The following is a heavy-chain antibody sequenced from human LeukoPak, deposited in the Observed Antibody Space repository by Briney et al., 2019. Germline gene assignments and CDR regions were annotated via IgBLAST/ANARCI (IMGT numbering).Heavy chain of an antibody. CDR3: TRGSKLFDY. Sequence: PGRSLRLSCTASGFTFGDYAMSWVRQAPGKGLEWVGFIRSKAYGGTTEYAASVKGRFTISRDDSKSIAYLQMNSLKTEDTAVYYCTRGSKLFDYWGQGTLVPVSS. CDR2: IRSKAYGGTT. J-gene: IGHJ4*02. D-gene: IGHD3-10*01. CDR1: GFTFGDYA. V-gene: IGHV3-49*04.